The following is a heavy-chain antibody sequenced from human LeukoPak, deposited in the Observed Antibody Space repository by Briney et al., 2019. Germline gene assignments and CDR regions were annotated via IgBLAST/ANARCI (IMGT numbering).Heavy chain of an antibody. J-gene: IGHJ3*02. Sequence: GESLKISCQGSGYTFTSYWIAWVRQMPGRGLEWMGIFYPGDSDFKYNPYFQGQVTISADNSISTAYLQWGSLKASDPVIYYWARQGLEWDAFDIWGQGTMVTVSS. V-gene: IGHV5-51*01. CDR2: FYPGDSDF. CDR3: ARQGLEWDAFDI. D-gene: IGHD1-1*01. CDR1: GYTFTSYW.